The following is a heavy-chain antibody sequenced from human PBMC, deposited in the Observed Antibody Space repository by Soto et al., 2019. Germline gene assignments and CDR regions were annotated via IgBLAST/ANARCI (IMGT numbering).Heavy chain of an antibody. D-gene: IGHD3-3*02. V-gene: IGHV4-39*01. CDR1: GGSISSCDFY. J-gene: IGHJ5*02. Sequence: SETLSLTCTVSGGSISSCDFYWCWFRHPPGKGLEWIGSIFYLGSSYYNPSLKSRVTMSVDTSKNQFSLRLRSVTAADTALYFCARHSLALRKNNWFDPWGQGIMVTAPQ. CDR2: IFYLGSS. CDR3: ARHSLALRKNNWFDP.